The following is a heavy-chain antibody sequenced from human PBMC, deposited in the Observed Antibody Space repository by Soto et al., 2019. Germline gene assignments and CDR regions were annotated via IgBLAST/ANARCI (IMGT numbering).Heavy chain of an antibody. CDR1: GFTFSDYY. J-gene: IGHJ4*02. CDR2: ISGSGSTI. Sequence: QVQLVESGGGLVKPGGSLRLSCVASGFTFSDYYISWFRQAPGKGLEWVSYISGSGSTIHDADSVKGRFTISRDNAKNSLYLQMNSLRAEDTAVYYCARLGSIAAAGTPDYWGQRTLVTVSS. CDR3: ARLGSIAAAGTPDY. D-gene: IGHD6-13*01. V-gene: IGHV3-11*01.